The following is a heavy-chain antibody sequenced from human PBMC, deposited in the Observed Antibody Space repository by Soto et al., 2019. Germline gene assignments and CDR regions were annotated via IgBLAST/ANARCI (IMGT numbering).Heavy chain of an antibody. CDR3: AHRKRTITVGTYFDY. CDR2: LYWDGDK. Sequence: QITLRESGPTLVKPTQTLTLTCTFSGFSLGTSGEGVGWIRQPPRKALEWLATLYWDGDKRYSPSLRSRLTISKDTSESQVVLTMTNMDAADTATYFCAHRKRTITVGTYFDYWGLGSLVTVSS. V-gene: IGHV2-5*02. D-gene: IGHD1-7*01. CDR1: GFSLGTSGEG. J-gene: IGHJ4*02.